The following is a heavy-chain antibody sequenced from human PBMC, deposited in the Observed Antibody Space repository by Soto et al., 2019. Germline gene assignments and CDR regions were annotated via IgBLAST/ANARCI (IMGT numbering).Heavy chain of an antibody. V-gene: IGHV3-7*05. J-gene: IGHJ5*02. CDR1: GFTFSSYW. CDR3: ARDVTVWFGELLSGIWFDP. Sequence: GGSLRLSCAASGFTFSSYWMSWVRQAPGKGLEWVANIKQDGSEKYYVDSVKGRFTISRDNAKNSLYLQMNSLRAEDTAVYYCARDVTVWFGELLSGIWFDPWGQGTLVTVSS. D-gene: IGHD3-10*01. CDR2: IKQDGSEK.